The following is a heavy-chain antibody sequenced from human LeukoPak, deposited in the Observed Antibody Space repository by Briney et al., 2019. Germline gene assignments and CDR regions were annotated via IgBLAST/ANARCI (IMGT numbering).Heavy chain of an antibody. CDR2: INHSGST. CDR3: ARAGLWFGEPNFDY. V-gene: IGHV4-34*01. CDR1: GGSFSGYY. D-gene: IGHD3-10*01. J-gene: IGHJ4*02. Sequence: PSETLSLTCAVSGGSFSGYYWSWIRQPPGKGLEWIGEINHSGSTNYNPSLKSRVTISVDTSKNQFSLKLSSVTAADTAVYYCARAGLWFGEPNFDYWGQGTLVTVPS.